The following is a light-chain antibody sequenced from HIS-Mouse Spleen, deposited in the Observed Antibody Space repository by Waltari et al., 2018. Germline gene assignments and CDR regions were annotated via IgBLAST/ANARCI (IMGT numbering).Light chain of an antibody. CDR1: ALPKQY. CDR2: KDS. Sequence: SYELTQPPSVSVSPGQTARITCSGDALPKQYAYWYQQQPGQAPVLVMYKDSERPSGFPERFSGSSSGTTVTLTISGVQAEDEADYYCQSADSSGTYVVFGGGTKLTVL. J-gene: IGLJ2*01. CDR3: QSADSSGTYVV. V-gene: IGLV3-25*03.